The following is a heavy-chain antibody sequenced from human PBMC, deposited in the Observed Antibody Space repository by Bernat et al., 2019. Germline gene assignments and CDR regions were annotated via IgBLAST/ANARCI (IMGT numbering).Heavy chain of an antibody. CDR1: GFTFSSCS. CDR2: ISSSSKTV. CDR3: ARDSGDGYKPFDS. D-gene: IGHD5-24*01. V-gene: IGHV3-48*01. J-gene: IGHJ4*02. Sequence: EVQLVESGGGLVQPGGSLRLSCAASGFTFSSCSMNWVRQAPGKGLEWVSYISSSSKTVYYADSVRGRFYISRDNAKNSLYLQMNSLRAEDTAVYYCARDSGDGYKPFDSWGQGILVTVSS.